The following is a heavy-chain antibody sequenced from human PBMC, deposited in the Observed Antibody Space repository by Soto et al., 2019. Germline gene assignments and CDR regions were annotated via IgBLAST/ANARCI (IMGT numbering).Heavy chain of an antibody. D-gene: IGHD6-25*01. CDR3: ARHLAAGDS. V-gene: IGHV1-46*03. CDR2: VNPTGGST. CDR1: GYTFTSYY. J-gene: IGHJ4*02. Sequence: QVQLVQSGAEVKKPGASVRVSCKASGYTFTSYYIHWVRQAPGQGLEWMAIVNPTGGSTNYAQKFPGRVTVTFDTSTSTVFMELNSRRYEDTAVYYCARHLAAGDSWGQGTLVTVSS.